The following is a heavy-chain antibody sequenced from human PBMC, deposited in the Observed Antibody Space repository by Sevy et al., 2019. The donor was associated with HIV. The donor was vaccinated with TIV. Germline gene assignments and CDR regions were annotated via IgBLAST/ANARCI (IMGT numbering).Heavy chain of an antibody. CDR3: ARSRATTVTPWAWFDP. CDR2: IDPTNGDT. J-gene: IGHJ5*02. Sequence: ASVKVSCKASGYTFTDYYMHWVRQAPGQGLEWMGWIDPTNGDTIYAQQFQGRVTMTRDTSISTAYMELWSLRSDDTAMYYCARSRATTVTPWAWFDPWGQGTLVTVSS. D-gene: IGHD4-4*01. CDR1: GYTFTDYY. V-gene: IGHV1-2*02.